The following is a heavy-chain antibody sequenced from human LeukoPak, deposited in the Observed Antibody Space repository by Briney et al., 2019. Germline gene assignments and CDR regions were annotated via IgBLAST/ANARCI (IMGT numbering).Heavy chain of an antibody. Sequence: FVANIKQDGSVKTYMDSLKGRSPISRDNARESLYLEINSLRADDTAVYYCARDPESSAFDLWGQGALVTVSS. V-gene: IGHV3-7*01. J-gene: IGHJ4*02. D-gene: IGHD5/OR15-5a*01. CDR3: ARDPESSAFDL. CDR2: IKQDGSVK.